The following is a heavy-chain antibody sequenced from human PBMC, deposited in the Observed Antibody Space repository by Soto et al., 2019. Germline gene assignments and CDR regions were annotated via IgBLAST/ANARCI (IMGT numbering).Heavy chain of an antibody. CDR1: GGTFSSYA. J-gene: IGHJ6*02. V-gene: IGHV1-69*13. CDR3: ARESRMVRGVIITYYYYYYGLDV. CDR2: IIPIFGTA. D-gene: IGHD3-10*01. Sequence: SVKVSCKASGGTFSSYAISWVRQAPGQGLEWMGGIIPIFGTADYAQKFQGRVTITADESTSTAYMELSSLRSEDTAVYYCARESRMVRGVIITYYYYYYGLDVWGQGTTVTVSS.